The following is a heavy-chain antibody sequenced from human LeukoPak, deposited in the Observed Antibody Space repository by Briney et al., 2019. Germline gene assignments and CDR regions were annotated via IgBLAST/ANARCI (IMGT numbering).Heavy chain of an antibody. D-gene: IGHD1-26*01. CDR3: AEEVGATYATFDC. CDR2: VSASGSAT. J-gene: IGHJ4*02. V-gene: IGHV3-48*01. Sequence: GGPLRLSCGASGFTFSSYTMNWVREAPGKGVEWVSYVSASGSATHYGDSVKGRFTISRDNAKNSVYMQMNSLRAEDTAVYYCAEEVGATYATFDCWGQGTLVTVSS. CDR1: GFTFSSYT.